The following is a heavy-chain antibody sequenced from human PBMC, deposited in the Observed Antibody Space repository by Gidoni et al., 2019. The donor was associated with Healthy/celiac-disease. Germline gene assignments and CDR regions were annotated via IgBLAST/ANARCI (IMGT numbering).Heavy chain of an antibody. CDR1: GFTFSSYG. D-gene: IGHD3-3*01. J-gene: IGHJ4*02. CDR2: ISYDGSNK. Sequence: QVQLVESGGGVVQPGRSLRLSCAASGFTFSSYGMHWVRQAPGKGLEWVAVISYDGSNKYYADSVKGRFTISRDNSKNTLYLQMNSLRAEDTAVYYCAKGITYYDFWSGCLYWGQGTLVTVSS. V-gene: IGHV3-30*18. CDR3: AKGITYYDFWSGCLY.